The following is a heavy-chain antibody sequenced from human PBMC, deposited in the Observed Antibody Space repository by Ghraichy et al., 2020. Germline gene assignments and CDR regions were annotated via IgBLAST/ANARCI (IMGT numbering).Heavy chain of an antibody. CDR1: GGSISSYY. CDR3: ARYARNYYDSSGYLDY. CDR2: IYYSGST. Sequence: SETLSLTCTVSGGSISSYYWSWIRQPPGKGLEWIGYIYYSGSTNYNPSLKSRVTISVDTSKNQFSLKLSSVTAAYTAVYYCARYARNYYDSSGYLDYWGQGTLVTVSS. D-gene: IGHD3-22*01. V-gene: IGHV4-59*01. J-gene: IGHJ4*02.